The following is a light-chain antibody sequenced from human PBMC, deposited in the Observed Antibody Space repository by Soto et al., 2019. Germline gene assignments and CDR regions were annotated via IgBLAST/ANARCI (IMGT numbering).Light chain of an antibody. Sequence: QLVLTQPPSASGTPGQRVTISCSGSSSNIGSNTVNWYQQLPGTAPKLLIYSNNQRPSGVPDRFSGSKSGTSASLAISGLQSEDEADYYCAAWDDSLKAAVFGGGTQLTVL. J-gene: IGLJ7*01. CDR2: SNN. V-gene: IGLV1-44*01. CDR3: AAWDDSLKAAV. CDR1: SSNIGSNT.